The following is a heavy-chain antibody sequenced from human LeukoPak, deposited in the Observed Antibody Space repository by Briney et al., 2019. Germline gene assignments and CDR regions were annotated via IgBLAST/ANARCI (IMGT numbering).Heavy chain of an antibody. D-gene: IGHD6-13*01. Sequence: SETLSLTCTVSCGSISGFYWSWIRQPAGKGLEWIGRIYNSASTNYNPSLKSRVTMSVDTSKNQFSLKLISVTAADTAVYYCARDRSSSWTRDWFDPWGQGTLVTVSS. V-gene: IGHV4-4*07. CDR2: IYNSAST. CDR1: CGSISGFY. J-gene: IGHJ5*02. CDR3: ARDRSSSWTRDWFDP.